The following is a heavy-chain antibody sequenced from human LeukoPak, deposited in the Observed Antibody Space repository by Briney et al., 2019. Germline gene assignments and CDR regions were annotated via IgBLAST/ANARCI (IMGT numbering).Heavy chain of an antibody. Sequence: PSETLSLTRNVSGVSLSTSHWNWIRQRPWKGLEWIGCLSYTGKTDYNPSLKSRVSISLGSSNNHFSLKLTSVTAADTAVYYCSEGYFEPFDHWGQGILVTVSS. CDR1: GVSLSTSH. V-gene: IGHV4-59*01. D-gene: IGHD2/OR15-2a*01. J-gene: IGHJ4*02. CDR3: SEGYFEPFDH. CDR2: LSYTGKT.